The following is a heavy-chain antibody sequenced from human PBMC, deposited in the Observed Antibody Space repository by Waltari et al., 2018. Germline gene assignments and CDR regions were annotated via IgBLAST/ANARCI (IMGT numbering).Heavy chain of an antibody. D-gene: IGHD3-22*01. CDR1: GFTFSSYT. CDR3: AKGGLASTYYYSPMDV. J-gene: IGHJ6*02. V-gene: IGHV3-21*01. Sequence: EVQLVESGGGLVKPGGSLRLSCAASGFTFSSYTMHWVRRAPGKGLEWVSSISSNSLYLYYADSMRGRFTISRDNAKNSLFLQMNSLRAEDTALYYCAKGGLASTYYYSPMDVWGHGTSVTVSS. CDR2: ISSNSLYL.